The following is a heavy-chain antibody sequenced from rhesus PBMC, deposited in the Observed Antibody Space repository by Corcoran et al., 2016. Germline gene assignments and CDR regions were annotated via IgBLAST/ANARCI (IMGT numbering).Heavy chain of an antibody. D-gene: IGHD5-36*01. V-gene: IGHV4-147*01. CDR2: IYGSSGST. CDR1: GYSISSNY. CDR3: ARAPAGYSYGHYGLDS. Sequence: QVQLQESGPGLVKPSETLSLTCAVSGYSISSNYWSWIRQPPGKGLDWIGYIYGSSGSTYYNPSLKSRVTISTDTSKNQFPLKLSSVTAADTAVYYCARAPAGYSYGHYGLDSWGQGVVVTVSS. J-gene: IGHJ6*01.